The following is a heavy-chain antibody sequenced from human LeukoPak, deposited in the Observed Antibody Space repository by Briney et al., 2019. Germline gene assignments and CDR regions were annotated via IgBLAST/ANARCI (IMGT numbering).Heavy chain of an antibody. V-gene: IGHV3-21*01. CDR3: ARGSYDILTGPGPTSGMDV. CDR1: GFTFSSYS. CDR2: ISSSSSYI. D-gene: IGHD3-9*01. J-gene: IGHJ6*02. Sequence: PGGSLRLSCAASGFTFSSYSMNWVRQAPGKGLEWVSSISSSSSYIYYADSVKGRFTISRDNAKNTLYLQMNSLRAEDTAVYYCARGSYDILTGPGPTSGMDVWGQGTTVTVSS.